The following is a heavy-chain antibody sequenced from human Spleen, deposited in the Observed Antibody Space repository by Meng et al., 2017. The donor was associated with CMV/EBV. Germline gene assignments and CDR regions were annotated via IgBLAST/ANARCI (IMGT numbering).Heavy chain of an antibody. CDR2: IKSKTDGGTT. Sequence: GGSLRLSCAASGFTFSNAWMSWVRQAPGKGLEWVGRIKSKTDGGTTDYAAPVKGRFTISRDNSKNTLYLQMNSLRAEDTAVYYCARGGGMATTYRGLDYWGQGTLVTVSS. J-gene: IGHJ4*02. CDR3: ARGGGMATTYRGLDY. D-gene: IGHD5-24*01. V-gene: IGHV3-15*01. CDR1: GFTFSNAW.